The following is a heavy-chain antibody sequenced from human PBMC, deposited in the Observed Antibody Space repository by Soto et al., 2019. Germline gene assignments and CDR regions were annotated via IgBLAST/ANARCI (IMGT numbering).Heavy chain of an antibody. V-gene: IGHV4-59*08. Sequence: QVQLQESGPGLVKPSETLSLTCTVSGGSISSYYWSWIRQPPGKGLEWIGYIYYSGSTNYNPSLKRRVTISVDTSKNQFSLKLSSVTAADTAVYYCARLPTVTTGGTLFYWFDPWGQGTLVTVSS. CDR3: ARLPTVTTGGTLFYWFDP. CDR2: IYYSGST. J-gene: IGHJ5*02. CDR1: GGSISSYY. D-gene: IGHD4-17*01.